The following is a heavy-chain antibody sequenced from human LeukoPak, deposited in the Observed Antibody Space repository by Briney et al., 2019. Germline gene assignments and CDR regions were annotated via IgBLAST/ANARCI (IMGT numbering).Heavy chain of an antibody. CDR1: GGSISSGSYY. CDR2: IYPSGTT. Sequence: SETLSLTCSVSGGSISSGSYYLSWIRQPAGKGLEWIGRIYPSGTTNYNPSLKSRVTISVDTSKNQFSLKLSSVTAADTAVYYCARRMSGYPVFDYWGQGTLVTVSS. CDR3: ARRMSGYPVFDY. V-gene: IGHV4-61*02. J-gene: IGHJ4*02. D-gene: IGHD3-3*01.